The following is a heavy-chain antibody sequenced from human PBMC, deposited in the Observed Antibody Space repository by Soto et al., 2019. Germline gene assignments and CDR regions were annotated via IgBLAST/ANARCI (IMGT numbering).Heavy chain of an antibody. CDR1: GFTFTSSA. D-gene: IGHD5-18*01. J-gene: IGHJ4*02. CDR3: AADEASGDTAMVTPNFDY. CDR2: IVVGSGNT. V-gene: IGHV1-58*01. Sequence: SVKVSCKASGFTFTSSAVQWVRQARGQRLEWIGWIVVGSGNTNYAQKFQERVTIARDMSTSTAYMELSSLRSEDTAVYYCAADEASGDTAMVTPNFDYWGQGTLVTVSS.